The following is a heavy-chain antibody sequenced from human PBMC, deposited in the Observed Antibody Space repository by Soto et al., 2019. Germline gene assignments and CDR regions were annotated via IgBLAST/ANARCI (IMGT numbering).Heavy chain of an antibody. CDR2: IFYSGST. Sequence: PSETLSLTCTVSGGSISSSSYYWGWIRQPLQPPGKGLEWIGSIFYSGSTYYNPSLKIRVTISVDTSKNQFSLKLSSMTAADTAVYYCARLWFGERPPDLWGQGTLVTVSS. D-gene: IGHD3-10*01. CDR1: GGSISSSSYY. V-gene: IGHV4-39*01. CDR3: ARLWFGERPPDL. J-gene: IGHJ5*02.